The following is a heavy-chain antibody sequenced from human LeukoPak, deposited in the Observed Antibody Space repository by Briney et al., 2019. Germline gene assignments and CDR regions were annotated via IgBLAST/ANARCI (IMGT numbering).Heavy chain of an antibody. D-gene: IGHD2-15*01. CDR1: GFTFSSYS. CDR2: ISSSSSYI. J-gene: IGHJ4*02. V-gene: IGHV3-21*01. Sequence: GGSLRLSCAASGFTFSSYSMNWVRQAPGKGLEWVSSISSSSSYIYYADSVKGRFTISRDNAKNSLYLQMNSLRAEDTAVYYCARWVPGYCSGGSCYVDYWGQGTPVTVSS. CDR3: ARWVPGYCSGGSCYVDY.